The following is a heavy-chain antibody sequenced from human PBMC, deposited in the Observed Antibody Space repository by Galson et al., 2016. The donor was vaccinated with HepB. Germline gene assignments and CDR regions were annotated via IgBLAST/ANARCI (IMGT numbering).Heavy chain of an antibody. CDR3: SREDWGGGFFDY. J-gene: IGHJ4*02. CDR2: IYSSGST. V-gene: IGHV4-4*07. Sequence: TLSLTCPVSGGSLSSYYWSWIRQPAGKGLEWIGRIYSSGSTTYNSSLKGRVTISIDTSKKHFSLQLSSVTAADTAVYFCSREDWGGGFFDYWGPGTLVTVSS. D-gene: IGHD3/OR15-3a*01. CDR1: GGSLSSYY.